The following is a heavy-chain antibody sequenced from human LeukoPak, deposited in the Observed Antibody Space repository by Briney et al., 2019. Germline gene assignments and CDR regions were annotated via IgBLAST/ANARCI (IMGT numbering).Heavy chain of an antibody. J-gene: IGHJ5*02. CDR3: AGAAIVVVPDKTYWFDP. CDR2: IYPGDSDT. CDR1: GYSFTSYW. D-gene: IGHD2-2*01. Sequence: GESLKISCKGSGYSFTSYWIGWVRQMPGKGLEWMGIIYPGDSDTRYSPSFQGQVTISADKSISTAYLQWSSLKASDTAMYYCAGAAIVVVPDKTYWFDPWGQGTLVTVSS. V-gene: IGHV5-51*01.